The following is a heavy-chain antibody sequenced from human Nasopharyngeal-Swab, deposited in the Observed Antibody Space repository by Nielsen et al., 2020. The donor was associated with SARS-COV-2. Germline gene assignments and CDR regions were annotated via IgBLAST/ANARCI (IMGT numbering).Heavy chain of an antibody. CDR3: ARDRPQFDVLGDY. V-gene: IGHV3-33*01. Sequence: GGSLRLSCAASGFTFSSYGMHWVRQAPGKGLEWVEFILYDGSNKYYADSVKGRFTIPRDNSKNTLYLQMNSLRAEDTAVYYCARDRPQFDVLGDYWGQGTLVTVSS. CDR1: GFTFSSYG. CDR2: ILYDGSNK. J-gene: IGHJ4*02. D-gene: IGHD3-16*01.